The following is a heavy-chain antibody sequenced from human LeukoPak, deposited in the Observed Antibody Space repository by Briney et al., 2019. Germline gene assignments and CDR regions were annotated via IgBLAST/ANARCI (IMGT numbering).Heavy chain of an antibody. CDR1: GFTFSSYN. CDR2: ISPASDTI. Sequence: GGSLRLSCAASGFTFSSYNMKWVRQAPGKGLEWVSYISPASDTIHYADSMRGRFTISRDNAKNSLYLQMNSLRAEDTAVYYCARGGSKVGATPTGYWGQGTLVTVSS. V-gene: IGHV3-48*04. J-gene: IGHJ4*02. CDR3: ARGGSKVGATPTGY. D-gene: IGHD1-26*01.